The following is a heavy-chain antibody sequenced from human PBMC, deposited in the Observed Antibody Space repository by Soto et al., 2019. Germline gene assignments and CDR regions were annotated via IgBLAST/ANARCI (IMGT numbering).Heavy chain of an antibody. CDR1: GFTFSSYG. Sequence: PGGSLRLSCAASGFTFSSYGMHWVRQAPGKGLEWVAVISYDGSNKYYADSVKGRFTISRDNSKNTLYLQMNSLRAEDTAVYYCAKELYSSGWYPNYYYGMDVWGQGTTVTVAS. J-gene: IGHJ6*02. CDR3: AKELYSSGWYPNYYYGMDV. CDR2: ISYDGSNK. D-gene: IGHD6-19*01. V-gene: IGHV3-30*18.